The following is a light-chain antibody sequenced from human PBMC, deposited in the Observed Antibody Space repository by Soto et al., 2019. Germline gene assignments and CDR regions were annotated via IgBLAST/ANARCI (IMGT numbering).Light chain of an antibody. V-gene: IGLV2-14*01. CDR2: DVS. CDR1: SSDVGGYNY. Sequence: QSALTQPASVSGSPGQSLTISCTGTSSDVGGYNYVSWYQQHPGKAPKLMIYDVSNRRSGVSHRFSGSKSRITASLNNSGLQAEDEADYHCSAYTSSSHLEVFGEGTKVTGL. CDR3: SAYTSSSHLEV. J-gene: IGLJ2*01.